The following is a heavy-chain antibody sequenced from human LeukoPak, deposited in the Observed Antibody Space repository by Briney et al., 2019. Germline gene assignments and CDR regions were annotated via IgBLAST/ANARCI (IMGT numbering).Heavy chain of an antibody. Sequence: EASVKVSCKASGYTFTSYTMNWVRQAPGRGLEWMGRINTNTGNPTYAQGFTGRFVFSLDTSVSTSYLQISSLKAEDTAVYYCARADTAMVDYWGQGTLVTVSS. D-gene: IGHD5-18*01. CDR1: GYTFTSYT. V-gene: IGHV7-4-1*02. CDR3: ARADTAMVDY. CDR2: INTNTGNP. J-gene: IGHJ4*02.